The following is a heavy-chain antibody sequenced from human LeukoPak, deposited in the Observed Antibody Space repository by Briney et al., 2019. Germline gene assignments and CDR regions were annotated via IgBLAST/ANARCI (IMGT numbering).Heavy chain of an antibody. V-gene: IGHV3-7*01. Sequence: PGGSLRLSCAASGFTFSSYAMSWVRQAPGKGLEWVANIKQDGSEKYYVDSVKGRFTISRDNAKNSLYLQMNSLRAEDTAVYYCARGGYGDYDWGQGTLVTVSS. D-gene: IGHD4-17*01. CDR3: ARGGYGDYD. CDR2: IKQDGSEK. CDR1: GFTFSSYA. J-gene: IGHJ4*02.